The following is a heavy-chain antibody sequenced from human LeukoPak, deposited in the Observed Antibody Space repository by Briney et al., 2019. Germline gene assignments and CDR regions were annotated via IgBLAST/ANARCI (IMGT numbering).Heavy chain of an antibody. D-gene: IGHD3-10*01. J-gene: IGHJ4*02. CDR3: AKAVGLWFGELSSPVDY. V-gene: IGHV3-23*01. CDR2: ISGSGGST. CDR1: GFTFSSYA. Sequence: GGSLRLSCAASGFTFSSYAMSWVRQAPGKGLEWVSAISGSGGSTYYADSVKGRFTISRDNSKNTLYLQMNSLRAEDTAVYYCAKAVGLWFGELSSPVDYWGQGTLVTVSS.